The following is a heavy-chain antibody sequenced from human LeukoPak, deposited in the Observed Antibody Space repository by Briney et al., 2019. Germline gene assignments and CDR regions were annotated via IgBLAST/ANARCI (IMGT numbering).Heavy chain of an antibody. CDR2: IYYSGST. CDR1: GGSISSGDYY. CDR3: ARNSDCSSTSCYKAPWFDP. J-gene: IGHJ5*02. V-gene: IGHV4-30-4*02. D-gene: IGHD2-2*01. Sequence: TSETLSLTCTVSGGSISSGDYYWSWIRQPPGKGLEWIGYIYYSGSTYYNPSLKSRVTISVDTSKNQFSLKLSSVTAADTAVYYCARNSDCSSTSCYKAPWFDPWGQGTLVTVSS.